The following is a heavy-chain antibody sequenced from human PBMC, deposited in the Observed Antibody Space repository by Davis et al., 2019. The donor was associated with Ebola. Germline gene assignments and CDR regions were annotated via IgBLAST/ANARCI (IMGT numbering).Heavy chain of an antibody. CDR3: ARIAVAGTVPFDY. D-gene: IGHD6-19*01. J-gene: IGHJ4*02. V-gene: IGHV4-34*01. CDR2: INHSGST. CDR1: GGSFSGYY. Sequence: SETLSLTCAVSGGSFSGYYWSWIRQPPGKGLEWIGEINHSGSTNYTPSLKSRVTISVDTSKNQFSLKLSSVTAADTAVYYCARIAVAGTVPFDYWGQGTLVTVSS.